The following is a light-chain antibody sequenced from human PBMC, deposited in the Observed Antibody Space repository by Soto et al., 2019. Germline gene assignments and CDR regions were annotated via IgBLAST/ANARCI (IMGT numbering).Light chain of an antibody. CDR1: SSNIGANFD. V-gene: IGLV1-40*01. CDR3: QSHDNTLITSWV. J-gene: IGLJ3*02. Sequence: QSVLTQPPSVSGAPGQRVTISCTGSSSNIGANFDVHWYHQLPGTAPKLLIYGNTNRPSGVPDRFSGSKSGASASLAITGLQAEDEADYFCQSHDNTLITSWVFGGGTKLTVL. CDR2: GNT.